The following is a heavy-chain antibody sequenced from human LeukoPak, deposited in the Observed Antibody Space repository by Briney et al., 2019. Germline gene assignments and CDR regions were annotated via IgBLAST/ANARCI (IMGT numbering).Heavy chain of an antibody. Sequence: SETLSLTCAVYGGSFSGYYWSWIRQPPGKGLEWIGEINHSGSTNYNPSLKSRVTISVDTSKNQFSLKLSSVTAADTAVYYRARAPGGWLQFPWRNAFDIWGQGTMVTVSS. CDR1: GGSFSGYY. J-gene: IGHJ3*02. CDR2: INHSGST. V-gene: IGHV4-34*01. CDR3: ARAPGGWLQFPWRNAFDI. D-gene: IGHD5-24*01.